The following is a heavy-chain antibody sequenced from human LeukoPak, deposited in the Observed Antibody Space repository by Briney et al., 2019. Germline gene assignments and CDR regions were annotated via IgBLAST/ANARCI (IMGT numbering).Heavy chain of an antibody. D-gene: IGHD5-12*01. V-gene: IGHV3-21*01. CDR2: ISPDSNYK. J-gene: IGHJ4*02. CDR3: VRGGYRGFDYEY. Sequence: GGSLRLSCAASGFTFSTYSMNWLRLAPGKGLEWVSSISPDSNYKYYVDSVKGRLTISRDSAKSSLYLQMNSLRAEDTAVYYCVRGGYRGFDYEYWGQGTLVTVSS. CDR1: GFTFSTYS.